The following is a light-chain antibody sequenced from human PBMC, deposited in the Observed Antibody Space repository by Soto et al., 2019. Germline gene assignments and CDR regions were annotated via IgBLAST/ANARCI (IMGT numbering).Light chain of an antibody. J-gene: IGKJ2*01. CDR1: QGISSF. CDR2: AAA. CDR3: QQYLSYPYT. V-gene: IGKV1-8*01. Sequence: AIRMTQSPSSISASTGDRVTITCRASQGISSFLAWDQQKPGKAPKLLIYAAATLQRGAPSRFSASGSGTDFTLTISRLQSEYFATYFCQQYLSYPYTFGQGTKLEI.